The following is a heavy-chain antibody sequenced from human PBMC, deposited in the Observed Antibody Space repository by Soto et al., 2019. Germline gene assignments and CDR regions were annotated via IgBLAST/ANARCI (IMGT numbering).Heavy chain of an antibody. CDR3: ARDYSSYGPFDY. D-gene: IGHD5-18*01. V-gene: IGHV3-30-3*01. CDR2: ISYDGSNK. Sequence: GGSLRLSCAASGFTFSSYAMHWVRQAPGKGLEWVAVISYDGSNKYYADSVKGRFTISRDNAKNSLYLQMNSLRAEDTAVYYCARDYSSYGPFDYWGQGTLVTV. CDR1: GFTFSSYA. J-gene: IGHJ4*02.